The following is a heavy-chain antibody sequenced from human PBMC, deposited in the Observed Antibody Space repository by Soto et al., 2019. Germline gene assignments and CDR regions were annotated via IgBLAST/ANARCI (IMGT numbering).Heavy chain of an antibody. V-gene: IGHV1-18*01. J-gene: IGHJ6*02. CDR3: ARDAILRFLDRYYGMDV. CDR2: ISAYNGNT. CDR1: GYTFTSYG. D-gene: IGHD3-3*01. Sequence: ASVKVSCKASGYTFTSYGISWVRQAPGQGLEWMGWISAYNGNTNYAQKLQGRVTMTTDTSTSTAYMELRSLRSDDTAVYYCARDAILRFLDRYYGMDVWGQGTTVTVSS.